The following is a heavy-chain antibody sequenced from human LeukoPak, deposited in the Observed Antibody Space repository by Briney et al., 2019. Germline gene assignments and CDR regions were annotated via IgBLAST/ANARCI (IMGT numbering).Heavy chain of an antibody. J-gene: IGHJ4*02. CDR1: AFTVSSNY. CDR3: ARERDRGTQVADHFDH. CDR2: IYSGGST. D-gene: IGHD6-19*01. V-gene: IGHV3-53*01. Sequence: GGSLRLSWAASAFTVSSNYMSWVRQAPGKGLDWVSVIYSGGSTYYADSVKGRFTISRDNSKNTLYLQMNSLRAEDTAVYYCARERDRGTQVADHFDHWGQGTLLTVSS.